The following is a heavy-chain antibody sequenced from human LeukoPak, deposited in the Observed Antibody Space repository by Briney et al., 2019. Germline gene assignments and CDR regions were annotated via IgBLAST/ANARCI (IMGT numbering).Heavy chain of an antibody. CDR1: DGSFSGYY. Sequence: SETLSLTCAVYDGSFSGYYWSWIRQPPGKGLEWIGEINHSGSTNYNPSLKSRVTISLDTSKSQFSLKVRYVTAADTAVYYCARDAMVRGRPNAVWGQGTLVTVSS. J-gene: IGHJ4*02. V-gene: IGHV4-34*01. CDR2: INHSGST. D-gene: IGHD3-10*01. CDR3: ARDAMVRGRPNAV.